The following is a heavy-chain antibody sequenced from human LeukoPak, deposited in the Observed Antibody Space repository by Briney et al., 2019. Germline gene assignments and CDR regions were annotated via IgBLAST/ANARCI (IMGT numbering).Heavy chain of an antibody. V-gene: IGHV3-7*01. Sequence: PGGSLRLSCAASGFTFSSYWMSWVRQAPGKGLEWVANIKQDGSEKYYVDSVKGRFTISRDNAKNSLYLQMNSLRAEDTAVYYCASGSHYYDSSGYRYWGQGTLVTVSS. CDR1: GFTFSSYW. CDR3: ASGSHYYDSSGYRY. CDR2: IKQDGSEK. J-gene: IGHJ4*02. D-gene: IGHD3-22*01.